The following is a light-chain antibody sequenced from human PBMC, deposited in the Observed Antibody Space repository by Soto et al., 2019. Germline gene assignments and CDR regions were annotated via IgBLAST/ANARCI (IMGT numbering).Light chain of an antibody. CDR1: QSVSSNY. J-gene: IGKJ2*01. V-gene: IGKV3-20*01. CDR2: GAY. CDR3: QQYGSSPPYN. Sequence: DIVLTQSPGTLSLSPGEGATLSCRASQSVSSNYLAWYQQKPGQAPRILIFGAYNRASDIPDRFSGSGSGTDFTLTISRLEPEDFAVYYCQQYGSSPPYNFGQGTKREIK.